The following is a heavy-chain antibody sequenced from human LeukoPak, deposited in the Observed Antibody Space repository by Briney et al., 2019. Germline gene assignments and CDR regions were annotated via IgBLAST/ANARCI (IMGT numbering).Heavy chain of an antibody. D-gene: IGHD5-18*01. J-gene: IGHJ4*02. Sequence: GATVKISCRASGYTFTDYYMHWVQQAPGKGLEWMGRVDPEDGETISAEKFQGRVTMTRDTSTSTVYMELTSLRSEDTAMYYCARDWGIQQWPPSYFDYWGQGTLVTVSS. CDR1: GYTFTDYY. CDR3: ARDWGIQQWPPSYFDY. V-gene: IGHV1-69-2*01. CDR2: VDPEDGET.